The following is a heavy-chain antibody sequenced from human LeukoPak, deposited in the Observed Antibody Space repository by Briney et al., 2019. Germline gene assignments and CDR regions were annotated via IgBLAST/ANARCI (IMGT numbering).Heavy chain of an antibody. CDR2: ISSSSSYI. Sequence: GGSPRLPCAASGFTFSSYSMNWVRQAPGKGLEWVSSISSSSSYIYYADSVKGRFTISRDNAKNSLYLQMNSLRAEDTAVYYCARSVGSGWFQMHMDVWGKGTTVTVSS. J-gene: IGHJ6*03. CDR1: GFTFSSYS. D-gene: IGHD6-19*01. CDR3: ARSVGSGWFQMHMDV. V-gene: IGHV3-21*01.